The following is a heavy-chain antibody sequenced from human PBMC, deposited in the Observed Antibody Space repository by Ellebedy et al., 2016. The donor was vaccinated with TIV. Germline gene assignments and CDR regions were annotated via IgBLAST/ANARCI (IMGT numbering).Heavy chain of an antibody. CDR1: GGSISSSDYY. CDR3: ARVRMRGDTSMVAADY. V-gene: IGHV4-39*07. Sequence: MPSETLSLTCTVSGGSISSSDYYWGWIRQPPGKGLEWISVIYYTGGTYPNPSLKSRVTMSMDTSKMQFSLQLSSVTAADTAVYYCARVRMRGDTSMVAADYWGQGTLVTVSS. CDR2: IYYTGGT. D-gene: IGHD5-18*01. J-gene: IGHJ4*02.